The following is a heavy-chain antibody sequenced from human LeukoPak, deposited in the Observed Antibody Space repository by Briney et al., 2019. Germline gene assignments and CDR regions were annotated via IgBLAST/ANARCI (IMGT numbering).Heavy chain of an antibody. CDR2: IYSGGST. J-gene: IGHJ4*02. D-gene: IGHD2/OR15-2a*01. Sequence: GGSLRLSCAASGFTVSSNYMSWVRQAPGKGLEWVSVIYSGGSTYYADSVKGRFTISRDNAKNTLYLQMNSLRAEDTAVYYCTRDWRNMAFDYWGQGTLVTVSS. CDR1: GFTVSSNY. CDR3: TRDWRNMAFDY. V-gene: IGHV3-53*01.